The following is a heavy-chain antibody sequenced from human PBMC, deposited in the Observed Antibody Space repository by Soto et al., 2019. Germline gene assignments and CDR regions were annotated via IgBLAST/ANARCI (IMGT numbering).Heavy chain of an antibody. J-gene: IGHJ3*02. CDR1: GFTFSSYW. Sequence: EVQLVESGGGSVQPGGSLRLSCAASGFTFSSYWMHWVRQAPGKGLEWVSRINSDGSTTTYADSVKGRFTISRDNAKNTLYLQMNSLGAEDTAIYYCIRKDSFDIWGQGTMVTVSS. V-gene: IGHV3-74*01. CDR2: INSDGSTT. CDR3: IRKDSFDI. D-gene: IGHD3-3*01.